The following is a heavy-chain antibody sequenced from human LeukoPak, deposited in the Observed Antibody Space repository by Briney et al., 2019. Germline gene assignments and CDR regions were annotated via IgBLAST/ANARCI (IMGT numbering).Heavy chain of an antibody. D-gene: IGHD5-12*01. Sequence: SETLCLSCAVYGVSFSGYDWSWIRQPPGKGLEWIGEISHSSSANYNPSLKSPDNILVDKSKNQFSLELGSETCANTAVYYCGRGRSGYDLWGQGTLVTVSS. J-gene: IGHJ4*02. V-gene: IGHV4-34*01. CDR2: ISHSSSA. CDR3: GRGRSGYDL. CDR1: GVSFSGYD.